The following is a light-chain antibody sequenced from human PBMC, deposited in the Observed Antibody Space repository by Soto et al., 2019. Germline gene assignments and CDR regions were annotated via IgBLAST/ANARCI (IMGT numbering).Light chain of an antibody. V-gene: IGKV1-33*01. Sequence: DIQMTQSPPSLSASVGDRVTITCQASQGISNYLNWYQQKPGKAPTLLIYAASNLETGVPSRFSGSGSGTHFTFTISRLQPEDSATYFCQQFDSLPYSFGQGTKLEIK. J-gene: IGKJ2*03. CDR1: QGISNY. CDR3: QQFDSLPYS. CDR2: AAS.